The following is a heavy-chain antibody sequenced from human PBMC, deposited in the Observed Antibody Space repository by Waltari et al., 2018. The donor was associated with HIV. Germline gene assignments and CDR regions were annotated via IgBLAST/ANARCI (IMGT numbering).Heavy chain of an antibody. CDR2: IYYSGST. Sequence: QVQLQESGPGLVKPSQTLSLTCTVSGGSISSGDYYWSWIRQPPGKGLEWIGYIYYSGSTDYTPSLKSQVTISVDTSKNQFSLKLSSVSAADTAVYYCARAGSVFGTSPYGMDVWGQGTTVTVSS. V-gene: IGHV4-30-4*01. CDR3: ARAGSVFGTSPYGMDV. CDR1: GGSISSGDYY. D-gene: IGHD2-2*01. J-gene: IGHJ6*02.